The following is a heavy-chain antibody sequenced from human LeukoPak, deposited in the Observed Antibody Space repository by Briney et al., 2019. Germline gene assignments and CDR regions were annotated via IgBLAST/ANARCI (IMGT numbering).Heavy chain of an antibody. V-gene: IGHV4-4*07. Sequence: SETLSLTCTVSGGSINNYYWSWVRQPAGKGLEWIGLIYSSGSTSYNPSLKSRVTMSVDTSKKQFSLRLSSVTAADTAVYYCARGDGYNENWGQGTLVTVSS. J-gene: IGHJ4*02. CDR1: GGSINNYY. CDR2: IYSSGST. D-gene: IGHD5-24*01. CDR3: ARGDGYNEN.